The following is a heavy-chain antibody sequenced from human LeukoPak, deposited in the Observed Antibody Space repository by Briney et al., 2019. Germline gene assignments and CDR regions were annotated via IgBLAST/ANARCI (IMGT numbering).Heavy chain of an antibody. CDR2: IYYSGST. CDR1: GGSISSGDYY. D-gene: IGHD3-16*01. Sequence: PSETLSLTCTVSGGSISSGDYYWSWIRQPPGKGLEWIGYIYYSGSTYYNPSLKSRVTISVDTSKNQFSLKLSSVTAADTAVYYCARSRWGNWFDPWGQGTLVTVSS. V-gene: IGHV4-30-4*08. J-gene: IGHJ5*02. CDR3: ARSRWGNWFDP.